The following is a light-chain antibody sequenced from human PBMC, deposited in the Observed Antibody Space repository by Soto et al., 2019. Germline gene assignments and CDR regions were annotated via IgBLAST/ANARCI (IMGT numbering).Light chain of an antibody. CDR3: QQYDNYSLT. Sequence: DIQMTQSPSTLSASVGDRVTITCRASQSISSWLAWYQQKAGKAPKLLIYDASSLHSGVPSRFSGSGSGTEFTLTISGLQPDDFATYYCQQYDNYSLTFGEGTKVDI. CDR2: DAS. CDR1: QSISSW. V-gene: IGKV1-5*01. J-gene: IGKJ4*02.